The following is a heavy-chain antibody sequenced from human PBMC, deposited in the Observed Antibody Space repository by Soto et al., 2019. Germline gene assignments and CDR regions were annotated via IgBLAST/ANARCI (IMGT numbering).Heavy chain of an antibody. CDR2: ISYDGSNK. Sequence: GGSLRLSCAASGFTFSSYAMHWVRQAPGKGLEWVAVISYDGSNKYYADSVKGRFTISRDNSKNTLYLQMNSLRAEDTAVYYCARPQTAIQNYFDYWGQGTLVTVSS. CDR1: GFTFSSYA. J-gene: IGHJ4*02. D-gene: IGHD2-21*02. V-gene: IGHV3-30-3*01. CDR3: ARPQTAIQNYFDY.